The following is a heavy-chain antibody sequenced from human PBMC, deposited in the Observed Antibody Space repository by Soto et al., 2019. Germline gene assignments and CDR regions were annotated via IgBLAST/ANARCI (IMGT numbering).Heavy chain of an antibody. CDR3: TTLGSHYYYHNFDV. V-gene: IGHV3-15*07. CDR1: GLTFSNAW. Sequence: EVKLVESGGGLVTPGGSLRLSCAASGLTFSNAWMNWVRQAPGKGLEWVGLIKMKSEGATRHYAAPVNGRFTISRDDSKSTLYLQISSLKTEDTAVYYCTTLGSHYYYHNFDVWGQGTAVTVSS. CDR2: IKMKSEGATR. J-gene: IGHJ6*02.